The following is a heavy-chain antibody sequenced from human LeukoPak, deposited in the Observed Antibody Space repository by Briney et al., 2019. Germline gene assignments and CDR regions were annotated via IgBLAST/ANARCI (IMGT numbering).Heavy chain of an antibody. D-gene: IGHD3-16*01. CDR3: ARGGGLDV. CDR2: INHNGNVN. Sequence: GGSLRLSCAASGFTFSSYWMNWARQAPGKGLEWVASINHNGNVNYYVDSAKGRFTISRDNAKNSLYLQMSNLRAEDTAVYFCARGGGLDVWGQGATVTVSS. V-gene: IGHV3-7*03. J-gene: IGHJ6*02. CDR1: GFTFSSYW.